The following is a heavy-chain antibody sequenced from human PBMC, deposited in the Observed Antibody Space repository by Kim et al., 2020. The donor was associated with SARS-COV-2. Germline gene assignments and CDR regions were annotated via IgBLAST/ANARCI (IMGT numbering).Heavy chain of an antibody. D-gene: IGHD2-15*01. V-gene: IGHV3-23*01. CDR1: RITFSSYA. CDR3: AKCSGGSCYSSFGY. Sequence: GGSLRLSCAASRITFSSYAMGWVRQAPGKGLEWVSVISSSGGSTYYADSVKGMFTISRANSKNTLYLQMNILRAEDTVVYYCAKCSGGSCYSSFGYWGQG. J-gene: IGHJ4*02. CDR2: ISSSGGST.